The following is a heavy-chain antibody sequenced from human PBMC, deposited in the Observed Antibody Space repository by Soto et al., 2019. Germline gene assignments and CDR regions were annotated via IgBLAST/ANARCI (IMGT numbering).Heavy chain of an antibody. CDR1: GYTFTSYG. CDR2: ISAYNGNT. J-gene: IGHJ4*02. CDR3: ARGGTVTTLAPREEFDY. D-gene: IGHD4-17*01. Sequence: ASVKVSCKASGYTFTSYGISCVRQAPRQGLEWMGWISAYNGNTNYAQKLQGRVTMTTDTSTSTAYMELRSLRSDDTAVYYCARGGTVTTLAPREEFDYWGQGTLVTSPQ. V-gene: IGHV1-18*01.